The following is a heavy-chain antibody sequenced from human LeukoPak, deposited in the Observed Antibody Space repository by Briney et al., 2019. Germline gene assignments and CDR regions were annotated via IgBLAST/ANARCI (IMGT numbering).Heavy chain of an antibody. CDR2: ISSGSSAI. Sequence: TGGSLRLSCEASGFTFTTYSMTWVRQAPGKGLEWVSIISSGSSAIFSADALKGRFTISRDDAKNLLYLDMNSLRAGDTAVYYCARGHTAVTRHFDFWGQGTLVTVSS. V-gene: IGHV3-21*01. J-gene: IGHJ4*02. CDR3: ARGHTAVTRHFDF. CDR1: GFTFTTYS. D-gene: IGHD4-17*01.